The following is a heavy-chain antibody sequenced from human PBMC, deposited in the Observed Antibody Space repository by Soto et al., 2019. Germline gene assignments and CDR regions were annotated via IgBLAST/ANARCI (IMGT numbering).Heavy chain of an antibody. V-gene: IGHV4-31*03. Sequence: QVQLQESGPGLVKPSQTLSLTCTVSGGSISSGGTGSYWTWIRQLPGKGLEWIGYIYYTGNTYYTPSLKSRPTISIDTSENQSSLKLTSVTAADTAVYFCASGHDAYKVRYWGQGTLVTVSS. CDR2: IYYTGNT. D-gene: IGHD1-1*01. CDR1: GGSISSGGTGSY. J-gene: IGHJ4*02. CDR3: ASGHDAYKVRY.